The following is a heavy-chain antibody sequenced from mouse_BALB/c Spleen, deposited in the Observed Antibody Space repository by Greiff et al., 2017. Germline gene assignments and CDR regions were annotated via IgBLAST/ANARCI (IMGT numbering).Heavy chain of an antibody. D-gene: IGHD1-1*01. CDR1: GYAFTNYL. CDR2: INPGSGGT. J-gene: IGHJ2*01. V-gene: IGHV1-54*01. Sequence: VQLQQSGAELVRPGTSVKVSCKASGYAFTNYLIEWVKQRPGQGLEWIGVINPGSGGTNYNEKFKGKATLTADKSSSTAYMQLSSLTSDDSAVYFCARPPYYYGSSPFDYWGQGTTLTVSS. CDR3: ARPPYYYGSSPFDY.